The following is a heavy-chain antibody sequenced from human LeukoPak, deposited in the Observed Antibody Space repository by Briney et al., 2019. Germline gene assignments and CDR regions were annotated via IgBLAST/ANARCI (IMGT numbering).Heavy chain of an antibody. Sequence: GESLKISGKGSRYRCSGYGIVWVRHIPGKGLEWMGIIYPGDSDTRYSPSFQGQVTISADKSISTAYLQWSSLKASDTAMYYCARHVIAAAKLWGMDVWGKGTTVTVSS. CDR3: ARHVIAAAKLWGMDV. D-gene: IGHD6-13*01. V-gene: IGHV5-51*01. CDR1: RYRCSGYG. J-gene: IGHJ6*04. CDR2: IYPGDSDT.